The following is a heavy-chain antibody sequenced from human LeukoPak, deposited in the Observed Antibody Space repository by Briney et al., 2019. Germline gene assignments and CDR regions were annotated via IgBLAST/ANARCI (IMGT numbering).Heavy chain of an antibody. D-gene: IGHD2-21*02. CDR3: AVVTSSSIS. CDR2: IGSAGDI. CDR1: GFTFSNYD. V-gene: IGHV3-13*01. J-gene: IGHJ5*02. Sequence: GGSLRLSCAASGFTFSNYDMHWVRQATGKGLEWVSAIGSAGDIYYLGSVKGRFTISRENAKNSLYLQMNSLRPGDTALYYCAVVTSSSISWGQGTQVTVSA.